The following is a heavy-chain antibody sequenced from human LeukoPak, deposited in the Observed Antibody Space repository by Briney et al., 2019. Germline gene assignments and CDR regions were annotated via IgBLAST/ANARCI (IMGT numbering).Heavy chain of an antibody. D-gene: IGHD5-12*01. V-gene: IGHV3-11*01. Sequence: GGSLRLSCAASGFTFSDYYMSWIRQAPGKGLEWVSYISSSGSTIYYADSVKGRFTISRDNAKNSLYLQMNSLRAEDTAVYYCARDERYSGYEAYYYYGMDVWGQGTTVTVSS. CDR2: ISSSGSTI. J-gene: IGHJ6*02. CDR1: GFTFSDYY. CDR3: ARDERYSGYEAYYYYGMDV.